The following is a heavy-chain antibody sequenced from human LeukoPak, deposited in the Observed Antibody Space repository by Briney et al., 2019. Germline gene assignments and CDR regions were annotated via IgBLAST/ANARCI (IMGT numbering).Heavy chain of an antibody. CDR1: GFTFDDYA. J-gene: IGHJ4*02. CDR2: ISWNSGSI. CDR3: ARLGATMVGY. V-gene: IGHV3-9*01. Sequence: GGSLRLSCAASGFTFDDYAMHWVRQAPGKGLEWVSGISWNSGSIGYADSVKGRFTISRDNAKNTLYLQMNSLRAEDTAVYFCARLGATMVGYWGQGTLVTVSS. D-gene: IGHD5-12*01.